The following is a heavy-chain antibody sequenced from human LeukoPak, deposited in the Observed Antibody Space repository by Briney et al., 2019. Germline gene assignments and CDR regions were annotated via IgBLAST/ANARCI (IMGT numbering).Heavy chain of an antibody. CDR1: GFIFSNYA. V-gene: IGHV3-23*01. D-gene: IGHD2/OR15-2a*01. J-gene: IGHJ4*02. Sequence: PGGSLRLSCAASGFIFSNYAMSWVRQAPGKGLEWVSTISAGGGDTDYADSVKGRFTISRDDSKSIAYLQMNSLKTEDTAVCYCTRVTTQGFDYWGQGTLVTVSS. CDR3: TRVTTQGFDY. CDR2: ISAGGGDT.